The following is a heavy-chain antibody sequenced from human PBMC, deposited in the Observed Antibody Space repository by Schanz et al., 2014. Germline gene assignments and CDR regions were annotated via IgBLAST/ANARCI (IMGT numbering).Heavy chain of an antibody. J-gene: IGHJ5*02. CDR2: IVPIAGIT. CDR1: GGTFSSDT. D-gene: IGHD3-22*01. CDR3: AREVGLYDRGWFDP. Sequence: QVQLVQSGAEVKKPGSSMKVSCKASGGTFSSDTFSWVRQAPGQGLEWMGRIVPIAGITNYAQRFQGRVTITADNSSDTAYMELSSLRSEDTAVYYCAREVGLYDRGWFDPWGQGTLVTVSS. V-gene: IGHV1-69*08.